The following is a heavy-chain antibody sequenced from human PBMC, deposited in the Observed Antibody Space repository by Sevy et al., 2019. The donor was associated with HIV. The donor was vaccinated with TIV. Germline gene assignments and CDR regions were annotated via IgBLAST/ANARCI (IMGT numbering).Heavy chain of an antibody. D-gene: IGHD2-15*01. Sequence: GGSLRLSCVGSEFTFSYYGMYWVRQAPGKGLEWVAAIWYDGSNKYYADSVKGRFTISKDNSKNTLYLQMNSLRAEDTAVYYCAKDTRDCSGGACYSAPLYNWFDPWGQGTLVTVSS. CDR1: EFTFSYYG. V-gene: IGHV3-33*03. CDR3: AKDTRDCSGGACYSAPLYNWFDP. CDR2: IWYDGSNK. J-gene: IGHJ5*02.